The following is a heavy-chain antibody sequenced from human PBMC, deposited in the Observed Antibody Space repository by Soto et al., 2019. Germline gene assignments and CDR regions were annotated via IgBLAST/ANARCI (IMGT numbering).Heavy chain of an antibody. CDR2: IFPSDSDT. CDR3: ATPGGFGMDV. J-gene: IGHJ6*02. V-gene: IGHV5-51*01. Sequence: GESLQILCGASGYGFSTHWIRWLRQLPGKGLEWMGIIFPSDSDTRYTPSFQGQVTISADKSINTAYLQWNSLKASDSSMYYCATPGGFGMDVWGQGTPVTVSS. CDR1: GYGFSTHW. D-gene: IGHD5-12*01.